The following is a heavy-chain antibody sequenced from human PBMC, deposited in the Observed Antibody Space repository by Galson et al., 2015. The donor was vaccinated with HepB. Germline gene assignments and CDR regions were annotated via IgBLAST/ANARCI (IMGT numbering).Heavy chain of an antibody. CDR2: TSYDGNDGDIK. D-gene: IGHD3-22*01. CDR1: GFTFSSYT. Sequence: SLRLSCAASGFTFSSYTMHWVRQAPGRGLEWVAVTSYDGNDGDIKSYADSVKGRFTISRDNSKSTLYLQMNSLRPEDTAVYYCVAGDNNSDRSGYYYYFDYWGQGALVTVSS. CDR3: VAGDNNSDRSGYYYYFDY. V-gene: IGHV3-30*04. J-gene: IGHJ4*02.